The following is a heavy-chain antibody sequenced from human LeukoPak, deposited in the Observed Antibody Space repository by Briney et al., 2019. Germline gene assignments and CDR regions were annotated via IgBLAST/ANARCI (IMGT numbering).Heavy chain of an antibody. J-gene: IGHJ4*02. CDR2: IYHSGST. CDR1: GYSISSGYY. CDR3: ARSLYDYVWGSYRYTTYFDY. D-gene: IGHD3-16*02. Sequence: PSETLSLTCTVSGYSISSGYYWGWIRQPPGKGLEWIGSIYHSGSTYYNPSLKSRVTISVDTSKNQFSLKLSSVTAADTAVYYCARSLYDYVWGSYRYTTYFDYWGQGTLVTVSS. V-gene: IGHV4-38-2*02.